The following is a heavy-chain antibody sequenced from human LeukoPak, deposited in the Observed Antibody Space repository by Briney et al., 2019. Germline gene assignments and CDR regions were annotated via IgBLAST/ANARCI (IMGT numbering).Heavy chain of an antibody. V-gene: IGHV1-69*05. Sequence: ASVKVSCKASGGTFSSYAISWVRQAPGQGLEWMGGIIPIFGTANYAQKFQGRVTITTDESTSTAYMELSSLRSEDTAVYYCARDGLGYCSSTSCYNAFDIWGQGTMVTVSS. J-gene: IGHJ3*02. D-gene: IGHD2-2*02. CDR1: GGTFSSYA. CDR3: ARDGLGYCSSTSCYNAFDI. CDR2: IIPIFGTA.